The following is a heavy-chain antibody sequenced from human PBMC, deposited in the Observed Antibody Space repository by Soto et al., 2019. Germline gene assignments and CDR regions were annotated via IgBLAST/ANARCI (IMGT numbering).Heavy chain of an antibody. D-gene: IGHD2-15*01. V-gene: IGHV3-33*01. CDR2: IWSDGSNK. J-gene: IGHJ6*03. CDR1: GFTFSKYG. Sequence: QVQLVESGGGVVQPGRSLRLSCATSGFTFSKYGMHWLRQAPGKGLEWVAVIWSDGSNKNYADSVKGRFAISRDDSRETVYLRMNSLRDEDTAMYYCARDPWACGRSPCHSYSYMVVWGEGTTVTVS. CDR3: ARDPWACGRSPCHSYSYMVV.